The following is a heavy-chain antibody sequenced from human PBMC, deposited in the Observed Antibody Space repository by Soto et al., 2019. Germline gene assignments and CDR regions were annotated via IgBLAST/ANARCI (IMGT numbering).Heavy chain of an antibody. D-gene: IGHD4-17*01. V-gene: IGHV4-30-4*01. J-gene: IGHJ4*02. CDR3: ASVGYGVAELSN. CDR2: IYYSGST. Sequence: SETLSLTCTVSGAPISSGDYYWSWVRQAPGKGLEWVGYIYYSGSTYYNPSLKRRLDISLDVSKNLFSLRLTSVTASDTAVYFCASVGYGVAELSNWGPGKFVTVSS. CDR1: GAPISSGDYY.